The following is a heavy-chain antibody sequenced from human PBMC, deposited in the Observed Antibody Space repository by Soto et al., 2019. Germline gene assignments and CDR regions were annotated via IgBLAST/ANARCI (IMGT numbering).Heavy chain of an antibody. D-gene: IGHD6-13*01. Sequence: SETLSLTCAVSGGSISSSNWWSWVRQPPGKGLEWIGEIYHSGSTNYNPSLKSRVTISVDKSKNQFSLKLSSVIAADTAVYYCARVFSDSSSFFDPWGQGTLVTVSS. CDR3: ARVFSDSSSFFDP. CDR2: IYHSGST. CDR1: GGSISSSNW. V-gene: IGHV4-4*02. J-gene: IGHJ5*02.